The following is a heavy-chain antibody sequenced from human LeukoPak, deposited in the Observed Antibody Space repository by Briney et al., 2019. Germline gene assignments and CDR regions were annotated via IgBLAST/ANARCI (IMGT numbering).Heavy chain of an antibody. CDR1: GFTFSSFT. CDR2: ISNSGDYI. Sequence: GGSQRLSCTVSGFTFSSFTMNWVRQGPVKGVEWVASISNSGDYISYADSLKGRFTISRDNAKNSLFLQMSSLRAEDTAVYYCAREMYAGWYFAFDIWGQGTMVTVSS. V-gene: IGHV3-21*01. J-gene: IGHJ3*02. D-gene: IGHD6-19*01. CDR3: AREMYAGWYFAFDI.